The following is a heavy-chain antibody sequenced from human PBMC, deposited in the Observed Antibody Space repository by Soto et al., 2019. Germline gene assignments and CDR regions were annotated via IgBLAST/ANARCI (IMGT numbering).Heavy chain of an antibody. CDR3: ARDRAKWKDYYYSGMDV. CDR2: IYYSGST. D-gene: IGHD1-20*01. CDR1: GGSIGSGDDF. V-gene: IGHV4-30-4*01. Sequence: SETLSLTCTVSGGSIGSGDDFWTWIRQPPGKGLEWIGYIYYSGSTYYNPSLKSRLTMSVDTSKNQFSLKLSSVTAADTAVYYCARDRAKWKDYYYSGMDVWGQGTTVTVSS. J-gene: IGHJ6*02.